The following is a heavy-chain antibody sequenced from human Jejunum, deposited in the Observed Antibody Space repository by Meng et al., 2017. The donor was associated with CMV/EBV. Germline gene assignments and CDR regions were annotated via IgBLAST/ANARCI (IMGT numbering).Heavy chain of an antibody. Sequence: SGLTFRRYWMNWVRQTPGKGLEWVANINQDGSEKYYVDSVKGRFTISRDNAKNSLYLQMNSLGAEDSALYYCANTVVAGFGGVDYWGQGTLVTVSS. J-gene: IGHJ4*02. CDR3: ANTVVAGFGGVDY. D-gene: IGHD6-19*01. CDR1: GLTFRRYW. V-gene: IGHV3-7*01. CDR2: INQDGSEK.